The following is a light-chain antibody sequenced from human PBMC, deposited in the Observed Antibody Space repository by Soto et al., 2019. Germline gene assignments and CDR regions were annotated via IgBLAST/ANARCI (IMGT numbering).Light chain of an antibody. CDR1: SSNIGDNT. CDR3: AAWDDSLTGEV. Sequence: QSVLTQPPSASGTPGQRVTISCSGGSSNIGDNTVNWYQQLPGTAPKLLIYSNNQRPSGVPDRFSGSKSGTSASLAISGLQSEDEADYYCAAWDDSLTGEVFGGGTKLTVL. CDR2: SNN. V-gene: IGLV1-44*01. J-gene: IGLJ2*01.